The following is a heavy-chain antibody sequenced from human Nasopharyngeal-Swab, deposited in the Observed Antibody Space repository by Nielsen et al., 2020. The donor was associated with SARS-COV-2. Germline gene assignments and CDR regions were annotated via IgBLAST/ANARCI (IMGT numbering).Heavy chain of an antibody. CDR3: ARGHVLRYFDWLVKQINAVDI. V-gene: IGHV1-8*01. J-gene: IGHJ3*02. CDR2: MNPNSGNT. CDR1: GYTFTRYY. D-gene: IGHD3-9*01. Sequence: ASVKVSCKASGYTFTRYYIHWVRQVTGQGLAWMGWMNPNSGNTGYAQKFQGRVTMTRNTSISTAYMELSSLRSEDTAVYYCARGHVLRYFDWLVKQINAVDIWGQGTMVTVSS.